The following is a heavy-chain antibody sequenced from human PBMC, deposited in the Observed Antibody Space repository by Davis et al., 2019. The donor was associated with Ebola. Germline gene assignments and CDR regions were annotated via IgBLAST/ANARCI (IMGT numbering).Heavy chain of an antibody. Sequence: ASVKVSCKASGYTFTSYAMHWVRQAPGQRLEWMGWINAGNGNTNYAQKLQGRVTMTTDTSTSTAYMELRSLRSDDTAVYYCARDGIVVGFMDVWGQGTTVTVSS. CDR3: ARDGIVVGFMDV. D-gene: IGHD2-15*01. J-gene: IGHJ6*02. CDR2: INAGNGNT. CDR1: GYTFTSYA. V-gene: IGHV1-3*01.